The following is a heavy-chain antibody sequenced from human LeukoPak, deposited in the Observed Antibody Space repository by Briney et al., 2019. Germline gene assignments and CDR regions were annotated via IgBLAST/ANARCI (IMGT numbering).Heavy chain of an antibody. J-gene: IGHJ3*02. Sequence: SETLSLTCTLSGGSVTSSSFYWAWIRQPPGKGVECIGTIYYSGITYYHSSLKSRVTISVDTSKNQFSLRLNSVTAADTAVYFCAKSGPAAGRPDAFDIWGQGTMVTVSS. CDR3: AKSGPAAGRPDAFDI. D-gene: IGHD2-2*01. CDR1: GGSVTSSSFY. V-gene: IGHV4-39*07. CDR2: IYYSGIT.